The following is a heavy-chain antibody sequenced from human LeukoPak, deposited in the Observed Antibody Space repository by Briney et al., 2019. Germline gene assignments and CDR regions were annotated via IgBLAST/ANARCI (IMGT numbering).Heavy chain of an antibody. CDR1: GFTFSSYE. CDR2: ISSSGSTI. Sequence: GGSLRLSCAASGFTFSSYEMNWVRQAPGKGLEGVSYISSSGSTIYYADSVKGRFTISRDNAKNSLYLQMNSLRAEDTAVYYCAGGFGELGDFDYWGQGTLVTLYS. D-gene: IGHD3-10*01. J-gene: IGHJ4*02. CDR3: AGGFGELGDFDY. V-gene: IGHV3-48*03.